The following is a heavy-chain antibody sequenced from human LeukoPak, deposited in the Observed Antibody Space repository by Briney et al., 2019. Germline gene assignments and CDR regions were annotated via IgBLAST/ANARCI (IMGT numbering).Heavy chain of an antibody. CDR2: IDPSDSYT. V-gene: IGHV5-10-1*01. Sequence: GESLRISCKGSGYSFTSYWISWVRQMPGKGLEWMGRIDPSDSYTNYSPSFQGHVTISADKSISTAYLQWSSLKASDTAMYYRARPSYDILTGYPNGMDVWGKGTTVTVSS. CDR3: ARPSYDILTGYPNGMDV. J-gene: IGHJ6*04. D-gene: IGHD3-9*01. CDR1: GYSFTSYW.